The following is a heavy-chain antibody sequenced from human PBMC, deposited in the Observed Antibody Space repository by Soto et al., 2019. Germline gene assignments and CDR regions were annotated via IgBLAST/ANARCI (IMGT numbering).Heavy chain of an antibody. J-gene: IGHJ6*02. CDR1: GFTFSSYW. CDR3: ARGGGGYYYGMDV. Sequence: GGSLRLSCAASGFTFSSYWMSWVRQAPGKGLEWVANIKQDGSEKYYVDSVKGRFTISRDNAKNSLYLQMNSLRAEDTAVYYCARGGGGYYYGMDVWGQGTTVTVSS. V-gene: IGHV3-7*05. D-gene: IGHD3-16*01. CDR2: IKQDGSEK.